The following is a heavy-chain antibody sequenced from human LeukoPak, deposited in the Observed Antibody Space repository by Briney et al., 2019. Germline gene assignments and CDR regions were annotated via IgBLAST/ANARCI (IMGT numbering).Heavy chain of an antibody. CDR2: IYNIGGT. CDR1: GGSVSRDY. CDR3: ARGGVITMVRGVMNV. J-gene: IGHJ6*04. Sequence: SETLSLTCSVSGGSVSRDYWSWIRQPPGKRLEWLGYIYNIGGTNYNPSLKSRVSISVDTSKNQFSLMLTSVTAADTAVYYCARGGVITMVRGVMNVWGKGTTVTVSS. V-gene: IGHV4-59*02. D-gene: IGHD3-10*01.